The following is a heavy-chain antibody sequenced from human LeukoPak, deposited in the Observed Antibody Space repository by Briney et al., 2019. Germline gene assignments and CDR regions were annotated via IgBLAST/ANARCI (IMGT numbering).Heavy chain of an antibody. D-gene: IGHD2-21*02. J-gene: IGHJ5*02. CDR3: ARDAGDCGGDCPRWFDP. V-gene: IGHV3-74*01. CDR2: INSDGSNI. Sequence: GGSLRLSCAASGFAFGSYWMHWVRQAPGKGLVWVSRINSDGSNIRYADSMKGRFTISRDNAKNTVDLQMNSLRGEDTAVYYCARDAGDCGGDCPRWFDPWGQGTLVTVSS. CDR1: GFAFGSYW.